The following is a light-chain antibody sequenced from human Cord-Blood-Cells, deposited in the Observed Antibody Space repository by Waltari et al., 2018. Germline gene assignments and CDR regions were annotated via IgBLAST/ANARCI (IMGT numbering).Light chain of an antibody. V-gene: IGKV1-39*01. J-gene: IGKJ4*01. CDR2: SAS. CDR1: QSISSY. CDR3: QQSYSTPLT. Sequence: DIQMTQSPSSLSASVGDRVTITCRARQSISSYLNWYQQKPGKAPKLLIYSASSLQSGVPSMFSGSGSGTDFTLTISSLQPEDFAAYYCQQSYSTPLTFGGGTKVEIK.